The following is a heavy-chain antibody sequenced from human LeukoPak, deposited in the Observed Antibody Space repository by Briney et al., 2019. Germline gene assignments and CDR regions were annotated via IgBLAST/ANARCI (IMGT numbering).Heavy chain of an antibody. Sequence: QPGGSLRLSCAASGFTFHDYAMHWVRHVPGKGLEWVSGITWNGATIDYADSVKGRFTISRDNAENSLYLQMNSLRPEDTAVYFCAKDMSSGTTHYNRVLGAFDMWGQGTMVTVSS. D-gene: IGHD1-1*01. J-gene: IGHJ3*02. CDR2: ITWNGATI. V-gene: IGHV3-9*01. CDR1: GFTFHDYA. CDR3: AKDMSSGTTHYNRVLGAFDM.